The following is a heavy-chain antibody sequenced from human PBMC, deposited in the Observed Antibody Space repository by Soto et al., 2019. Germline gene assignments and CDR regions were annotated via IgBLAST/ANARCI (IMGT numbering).Heavy chain of an antibody. CDR2: IYYSGST. Sequence: SETLSLTCTVSGGSISSGDYYWSWIRQPPGKGLEWIGYIYYSGSTYYNPSLKSRVTISVDRSKNQFSLKLSSVTAADTAVYYCARGRHPGHYYDSSGSHFDYWGQGTLVTVS. D-gene: IGHD3-22*01. CDR1: GGSISSGDYY. V-gene: IGHV4-30-4*01. J-gene: IGHJ4*02. CDR3: ARGRHPGHYYDSSGSHFDY.